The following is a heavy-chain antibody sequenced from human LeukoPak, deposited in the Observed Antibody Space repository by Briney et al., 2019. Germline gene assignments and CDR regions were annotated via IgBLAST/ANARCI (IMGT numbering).Heavy chain of an antibody. CDR2: IKEDGSDK. J-gene: IGHJ4*02. CDR3: VRGTRSNSF. V-gene: IGHV3-7*01. D-gene: IGHD6-6*01. CDR1: GFTFRNYW. Sequence: EGSLRLSCTASGFTFRNYWMSWVRQAPGKGLECVAYIKEDGSDKNYVDSVKGRFTISRDNAKSSLYLQMNSLRVEDTAVYYCVRGTRSNSFWGQGTQVTVSS.